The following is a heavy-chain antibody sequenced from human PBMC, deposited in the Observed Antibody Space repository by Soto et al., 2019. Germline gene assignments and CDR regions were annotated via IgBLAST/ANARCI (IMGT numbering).Heavy chain of an antibody. Sequence: PGGALRLSCAASGFTLSSYWMSWVRQAPGKGLEWVANIKQDGSEKYYVDSVKGRFTISRDNAKNSLYLQMDSLRAEDTAVYYCARGWAHFDYWGQGTLVTVSS. CDR2: IKQDGSEK. CDR1: GFTLSSYW. V-gene: IGHV3-7*04. J-gene: IGHJ4*02. CDR3: ARGWAHFDY. D-gene: IGHD3-16*01.